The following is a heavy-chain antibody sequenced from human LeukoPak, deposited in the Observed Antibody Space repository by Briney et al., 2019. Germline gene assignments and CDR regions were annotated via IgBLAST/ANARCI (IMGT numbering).Heavy chain of an antibody. CDR1: GFTFSSYA. D-gene: IGHD2-2*01. CDR2: ISYDGSNK. CDR3: AGDIVVVPAAVDAFDI. Sequence: GGSLRLSCAASGFTFSSYAMHWVRQAPGKGLEWVAVISYDGSNKYYADSVKGRFTISRDNSKNTLYLQMNSLRAEDTAVYYCAGDIVVVPAAVDAFDIWGQGTMVTVSS. V-gene: IGHV3-30-3*01. J-gene: IGHJ3*02.